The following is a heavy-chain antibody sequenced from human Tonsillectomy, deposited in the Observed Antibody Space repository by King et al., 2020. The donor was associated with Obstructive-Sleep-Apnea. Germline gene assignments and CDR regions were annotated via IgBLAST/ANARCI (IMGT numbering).Heavy chain of an antibody. J-gene: IGHJ4*02. Sequence: QLQESGPGLVKPSETLSLTCTVSGASISRSGLYWGWVRQPPGKGLEWIGSINYRVSTDYNPSLNRRVTMSVDTSSNQFSLRLSSVTAADTAVYYCARDLNSDAPNFDYWGQGTLAAVSS. D-gene: IGHD1/OR15-1a*01. CDR1: GASISRSGLY. CDR3: ARDLNSDAPNFDY. V-gene: IGHV4-39*07. CDR2: INYRVST.